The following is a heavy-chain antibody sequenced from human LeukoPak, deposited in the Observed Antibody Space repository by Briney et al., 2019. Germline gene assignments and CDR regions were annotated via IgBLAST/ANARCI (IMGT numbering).Heavy chain of an antibody. V-gene: IGHV1-69*01. D-gene: IGHD6-13*01. J-gene: IGHJ5*02. CDR3: ARDFGIATRSLSP. Sequence: SVKVSCKASGGTFSSYAISWVRQAPGQGLEWMGGIIPIFGTANYAQKFQGRVTITADESTSTAYMEVSSLRSEDTAVYYCARDFGIATRSLSPWGQGTLVTVSS. CDR1: GGTFSSYA. CDR2: IIPIFGTA.